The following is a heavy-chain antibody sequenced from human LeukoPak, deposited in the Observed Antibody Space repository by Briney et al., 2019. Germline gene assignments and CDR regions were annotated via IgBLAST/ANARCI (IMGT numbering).Heavy chain of an antibody. D-gene: IGHD3-3*01. CDR1: GGSISSGGYY. Sequence: SETLSLTCTVSGGSISSGGYYWSWIRQHPGKGLEWIGYIYYSGSTYYNPSLKSRVTISVDTSKNQFSLKLSFVTAADTAVYYCASQRSGYDFWSGQYYYFDYWGQGTLVTVSS. CDR2: IYYSGST. CDR3: ASQRSGYDFWSGQYYYFDY. V-gene: IGHV4-31*03. J-gene: IGHJ4*02.